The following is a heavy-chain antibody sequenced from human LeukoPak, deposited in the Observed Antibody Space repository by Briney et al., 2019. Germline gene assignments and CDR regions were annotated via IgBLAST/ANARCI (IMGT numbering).Heavy chain of an antibody. Sequence: SETLSLTCAVYGGSFSGYYWSWLRQPPGKGLEWIGEINHSGSTNYNPSLKSRVTISVDTSKNQFSLKLSSVTAADTAVYYCARGVDCSSTSCYTGYYYYMDVWGKGTTVTVSS. V-gene: IGHV4-34*01. D-gene: IGHD2-2*02. CDR2: INHSGST. CDR1: GGSFSGYY. J-gene: IGHJ6*03. CDR3: ARGVDCSSTSCYTGYYYYMDV.